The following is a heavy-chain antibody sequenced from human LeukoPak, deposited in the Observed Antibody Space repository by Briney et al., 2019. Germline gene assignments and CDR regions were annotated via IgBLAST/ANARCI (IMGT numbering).Heavy chain of an antibody. J-gene: IGHJ4*02. CDR1: GFTFSSHY. D-gene: IGHD5-18*01. Sequence: PGGSLRLSCAVSGFTFSSHYMHWVRQAPGKGLEWVAAISNDGNNKYYVDSVKGRFTISRDNSKNTLDLQMNSLRSEDTAVYYCARLSTAMVIEYYFDYWGQGTLVTVSS. CDR2: ISNDGNNK. V-gene: IGHV3-30*03. CDR3: ARLSTAMVIEYYFDY.